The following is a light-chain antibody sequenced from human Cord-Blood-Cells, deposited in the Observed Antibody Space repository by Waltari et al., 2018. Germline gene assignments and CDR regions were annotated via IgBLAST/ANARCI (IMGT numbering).Light chain of an antibody. CDR1: SLRSYY. CDR2: GKN. CDR3: NSRDSSGNHYV. Sequence: SSELTQDPAVSVALGQTVRITCQGDSLRSYYASWYQQKPGQAPVLFIYGKNNRPSGIPDRFSGASSVNTASLTITGAQAEDEADYYCNSRDSSGNHYVFETGTKVTVL. V-gene: IGLV3-19*01. J-gene: IGLJ1*01.